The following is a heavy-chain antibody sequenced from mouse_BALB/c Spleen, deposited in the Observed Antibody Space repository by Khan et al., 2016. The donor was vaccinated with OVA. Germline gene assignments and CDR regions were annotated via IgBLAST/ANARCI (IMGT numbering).Heavy chain of an antibody. D-gene: IGHD1-1*01. CDR2: INPSSDYN. J-gene: IGHJ3*02. CDR3: ARGGYGSVGD. Sequence: QVQLQQSGAELARPGASVKMSCKASGYIFTSYMMHWVKQRPGQGLEWIGDINPSSDYNNYNQKFKDKATLTADKSSSTAYMQLNSLTSEDSAVYYRARGGYGSVGDWGQGTLVTVSA. CDR1: GYIFTSYM. V-gene: IGHV1-4*01.